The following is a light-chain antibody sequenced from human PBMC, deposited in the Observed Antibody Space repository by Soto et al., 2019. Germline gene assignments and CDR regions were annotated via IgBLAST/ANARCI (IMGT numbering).Light chain of an antibody. CDR2: GTS. J-gene: IGKJ4*01. Sequence: EVVLTQSPGTLSLSPGEGATLSCRASQSVGSSYLAWYQQKPGQAPRVLIYGTSSRATGIPDRFSGSGSGTEFTLTISSLQSEDFAAYFCQQYDNWPLTFGGGTKVDIK. CDR3: QQYDNWPLT. CDR1: QSVGSSY. V-gene: IGKV3-20*01.